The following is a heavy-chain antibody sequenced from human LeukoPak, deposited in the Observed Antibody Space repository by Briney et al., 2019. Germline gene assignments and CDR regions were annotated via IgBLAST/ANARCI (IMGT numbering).Heavy chain of an antibody. CDR1: GGSISSSSYY. V-gene: IGHV4-39*07. Sequence: PSETLSLTCTVSGGSISSSSYYWSWIRQPPGKGLEWIGEINHSGSTNYNPSLKSRVTISVDTSKNQFSLKLSSVTAADTAVYYCARLGSRIQLWLVFFDYWGQGTLVTVSS. D-gene: IGHD5-18*01. CDR3: ARLGSRIQLWLVFFDY. J-gene: IGHJ4*02. CDR2: INHSGST.